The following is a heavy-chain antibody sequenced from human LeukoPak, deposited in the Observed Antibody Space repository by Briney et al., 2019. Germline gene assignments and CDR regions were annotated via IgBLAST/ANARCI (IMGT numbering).Heavy chain of an antibody. D-gene: IGHD2-2*01. V-gene: IGHV1-2*02. J-gene: IGHJ4*02. CDR1: GYTFTDYY. CDR2: INANRGGT. Sequence: ASVKVSCKASGYTFTDYYMHWARQAPGQGLEWMGWINANRGGTNYAQRFQGRVTMTRDTSITTAYMELSRLKSDDTAVYYCARRYCSSTSCYYFDYWGQGTLVTVSS. CDR3: ARRYCSSTSCYYFDY.